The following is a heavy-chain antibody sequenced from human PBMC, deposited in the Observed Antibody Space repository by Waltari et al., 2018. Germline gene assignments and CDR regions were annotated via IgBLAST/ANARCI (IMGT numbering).Heavy chain of an antibody. D-gene: IGHD2-15*01. CDR3: ARDHGCSGGSCYSDYYYGMDV. CDR1: GGSISSGASY. V-gene: IGHV4-30-4*01. Sequence: QVQLQESGPGLVKPSQTLSLTCTVSGGSISSGASYRSCIRHPPGQALEWIGYIYYSGSTYYNPSLKSRVTISVDTSKNQFSLKLSSVTAADTAVYYCARDHGCSGGSCYSDYYYGMDVWGQGTTVTVSS. CDR2: IYYSGST. J-gene: IGHJ6*02.